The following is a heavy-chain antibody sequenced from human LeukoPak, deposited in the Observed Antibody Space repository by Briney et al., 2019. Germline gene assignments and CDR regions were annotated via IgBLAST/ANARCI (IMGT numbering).Heavy chain of an antibody. CDR2: INPNSGGT. Sequence: RASVKVSCKASGYTFTGYYMHLVRQAPGQGLEWMEWINPNSGGTNYAQKFQGRVTMTTDTSTSTAYMELRSLRSDDTAVYYCARETTWGVAAAGTRDYWGQGTLVTVSS. D-gene: IGHD6-13*01. CDR1: GYTFTGYY. CDR3: ARETTWGVAAAGTRDY. V-gene: IGHV1-2*02. J-gene: IGHJ4*02.